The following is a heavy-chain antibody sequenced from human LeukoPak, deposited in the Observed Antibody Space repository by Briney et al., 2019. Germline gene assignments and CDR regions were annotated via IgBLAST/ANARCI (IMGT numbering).Heavy chain of an antibody. J-gene: IGHJ4*02. CDR1: GFTFSAHW. CDR2: IKEDGSEK. V-gene: IGHV3-7*01. D-gene: IGHD2-21*01. CDR3: ARDPYSQY. Sequence: GGSLRLSCAASGFTFSAHWMSWVRQAPGKGLEWVANIKEDGSEKYYVDSVKGRFTISRDIAKNSLYLQMNSLRAEDTAVYYCARDPYSQYWGQGTLVTVSS.